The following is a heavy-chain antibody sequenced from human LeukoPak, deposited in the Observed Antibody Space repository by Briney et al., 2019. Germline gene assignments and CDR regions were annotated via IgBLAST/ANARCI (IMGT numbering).Heavy chain of an antibody. CDR3: ARDPYSSGWYFSGAYYFDY. D-gene: IGHD6-19*01. V-gene: IGHV3-21*01. CDR1: GFTFSSYS. Sequence: GGSLRLSCAASGFTFSSYSMNWVRQAPGKGLEWVSSISSSSSYIYYADSVKGRFTISRDNAKNSPYLQMNSLRAEDTAVYYCARDPYSSGWYFSGAYYFDYWGQGTLVTVSS. CDR2: ISSSSSYI. J-gene: IGHJ4*02.